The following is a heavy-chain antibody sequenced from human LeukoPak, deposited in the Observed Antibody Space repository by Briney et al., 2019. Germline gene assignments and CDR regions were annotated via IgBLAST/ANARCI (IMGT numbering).Heavy chain of an antibody. CDR3: ARGVSYDFWSGYFY. D-gene: IGHD3-3*01. J-gene: IGHJ4*02. CDR1: GFTFSSYS. Sequence: GGSLRLSCAASGFTFSSYSMNWVRQARGKGLEWVSSISRSSSYMYYADSVKGGFTISRDNAKNSLYLQMNSLRAEDTAVYYCARGVSYDFWSGYFYWGQGTLVTVSS. CDR2: ISRSSSYM. V-gene: IGHV3-21*01.